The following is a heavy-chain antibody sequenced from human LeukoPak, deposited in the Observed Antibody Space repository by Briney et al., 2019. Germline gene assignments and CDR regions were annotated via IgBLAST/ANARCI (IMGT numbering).Heavy chain of an antibody. J-gene: IGHJ6*02. CDR2: VIPIFGTA. CDR1: GGTFSSYA. CDR3: ARAAAGTWDYYYGMDV. D-gene: IGHD6-13*01. Sequence: SVKVSCKASGGTFSSYAISWVRQAPGQGLEWMGGVIPIFGTANYAQKFQGRVTITADESTSTAYMELSSLRSEDTAVYYCARAAAGTWDYYYGMDVWGQGTTVTVSS. V-gene: IGHV1-69*13.